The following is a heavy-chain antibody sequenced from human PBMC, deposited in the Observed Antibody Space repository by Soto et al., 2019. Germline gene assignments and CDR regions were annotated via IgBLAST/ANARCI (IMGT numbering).Heavy chain of an antibody. CDR3: TTDRVPSIVVPAAIGNDY. CDR2: IKSKTDGGTT. Sequence: GGSLRLSCAASGFTFSNAWMNWVRQAPGKGLEWVGRIKSKTDGGTTDYAAPVKGRFTISRDDSKNTLYLQMNSLKTEDTAVYYCTTDRVPSIVVPAAIGNDYWGQGTLVTVSS. CDR1: GFTFSNAW. D-gene: IGHD2-2*02. V-gene: IGHV3-15*07. J-gene: IGHJ4*02.